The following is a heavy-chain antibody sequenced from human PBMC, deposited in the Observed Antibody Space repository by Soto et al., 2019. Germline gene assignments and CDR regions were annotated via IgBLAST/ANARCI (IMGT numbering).Heavy chain of an antibody. CDR1: GGSISSGDYY. Sequence: PSETLSLTCAVSGGSISSGDYYWSWIRRPPGKGLEWIGYIYYSGSTYYNPSLKSRVTISVDTSKNQFSLKLSSVTAADTAVYYCARGQVPAAMMENPWFDPWGQGTLVTVSS. J-gene: IGHJ5*02. CDR2: IYYSGST. CDR3: ARGQVPAAMMENPWFDP. V-gene: IGHV4-30-4*01. D-gene: IGHD2-2*01.